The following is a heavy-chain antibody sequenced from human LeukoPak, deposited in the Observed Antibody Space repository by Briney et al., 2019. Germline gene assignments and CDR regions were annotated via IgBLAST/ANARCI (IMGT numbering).Heavy chain of an antibody. CDR3: AKESSEAAAFDY. Sequence: PGGSLRLSCAASGFTLSTYAMHWVRQAPGKGLEWVLAISGSGGSTYYADSVKGRFTISRDNSKNTLYLQMNSLRAEDTAVYYCAKESSEAAAFDYWGQGTLVTVSS. CDR1: GFTLSTYA. J-gene: IGHJ4*02. CDR2: ISGSGGST. V-gene: IGHV3-23*01. D-gene: IGHD6-13*01.